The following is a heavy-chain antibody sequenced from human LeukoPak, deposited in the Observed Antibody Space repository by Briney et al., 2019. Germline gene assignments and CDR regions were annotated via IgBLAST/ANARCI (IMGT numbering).Heavy chain of an antibody. Sequence: SQTLSLTCAISGDSVSSNSAAWNWIRQSPSRGLEWLGRTYYRSKWYNDYAVSVKSRTTINPDTSKNQFSLQLNSVTPEDTAEYYCARGSDTFGGPEAFDIWGQGTMVTVSS. V-gene: IGHV6-1*01. J-gene: IGHJ3*02. CDR1: GDSVSSNSAA. D-gene: IGHD3-16*01. CDR2: TYYRSKWYN. CDR3: ARGSDTFGGPEAFDI.